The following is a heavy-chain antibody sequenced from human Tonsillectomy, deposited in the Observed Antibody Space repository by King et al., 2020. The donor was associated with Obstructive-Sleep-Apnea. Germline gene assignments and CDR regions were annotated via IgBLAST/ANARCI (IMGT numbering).Heavy chain of an antibody. J-gene: IGHJ5*02. CDR2: TYYSSKWFT. CDR1: GDSVSSNSAA. CDR3: ARDAGYWWFDP. V-gene: IGHV6-1*01. Sequence: VQLQQSGPGLVKPSQTLSLTCAISGDSVSSNSAACNWIRQSPSRGLEWLGRTYYSSKWFTDYAGSVKSRITISADTSKNQFSLQVNSVPPGDPALYYCARDAGYWWFDPWGQGTLVTVSS. D-gene: IGHD6-13*01.